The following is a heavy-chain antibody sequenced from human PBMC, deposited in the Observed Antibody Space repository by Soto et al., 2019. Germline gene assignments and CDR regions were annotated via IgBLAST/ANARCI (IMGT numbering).Heavy chain of an antibody. CDR2: IWYDGSNK. V-gene: IGHV3-33*01. J-gene: IGHJ4*02. Sequence: QVQLVESGGGVVQPGRSLRLSCAASGFTFSSYGMHWVRQAPGKGLGWGAVIWYDGSNKYYADSVKGRFTISRDNSKNTLYLQMNSLRAEDTAVYYCARDQVRGYNYGFGYWGQGTLVTVSS. CDR1: GFTFSSYG. D-gene: IGHD5-18*01. CDR3: ARDQVRGYNYGFGY.